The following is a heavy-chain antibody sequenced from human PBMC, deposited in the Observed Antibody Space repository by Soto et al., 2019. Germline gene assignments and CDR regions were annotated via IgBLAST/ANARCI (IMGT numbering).Heavy chain of an antibody. CDR1: GFTFSSYA. CDR2: ISGSGGST. CDR3: AKTWDIVVVVAATTFDY. Sequence: GGSLRLSCAASGFTFSSYAMSWVRQAPGKGLEWVSAISGSGGSTYYADSVKGRFTISRDNSKNTLYLQMNSLRAEDTAVYYCAKTWDIVVVVAATTFDYWGRGTLVTVSS. V-gene: IGHV3-23*01. J-gene: IGHJ4*02. D-gene: IGHD2-15*01.